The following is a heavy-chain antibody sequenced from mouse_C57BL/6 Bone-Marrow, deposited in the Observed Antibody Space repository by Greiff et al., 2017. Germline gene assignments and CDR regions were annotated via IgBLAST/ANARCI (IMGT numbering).Heavy chain of an antibody. V-gene: IGHV5-15*01. J-gene: IGHJ4*01. D-gene: IGHD1-1*01. CDR3: ARRDYGSSDDYAMDY. CDR1: GFTFSDYG. Sequence: EVMLVESGGGLVQPGGSLKLSCAASGFTFSDYGMAWVRQAPRKGPEWVAFISNLAYSIYYADTVTGRFTISRENAKNTLYLEMSSLRSEDTAMYYCARRDYGSSDDYAMDYWGQGTSVTVSS. CDR2: ISNLAYSI.